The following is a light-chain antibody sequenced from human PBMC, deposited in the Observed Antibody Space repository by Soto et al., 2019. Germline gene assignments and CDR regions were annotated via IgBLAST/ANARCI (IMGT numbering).Light chain of an antibody. Sequence: VVLTKSPGTLSLSPGERATLSCGASRRFIRRYLAWYQQQPGQAPRLLIYGASSRATGIPDRFSGSGSGTDFTLPISRLEPEDVAVYYCQQYGYSPYTFGQGTKLEIK. CDR1: RRFIRRY. V-gene: IGKV3-20*01. J-gene: IGKJ2*01. CDR3: QQYGYSPYT. CDR2: GAS.